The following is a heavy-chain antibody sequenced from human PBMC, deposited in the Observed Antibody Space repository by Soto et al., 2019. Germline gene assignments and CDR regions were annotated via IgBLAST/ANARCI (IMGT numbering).Heavy chain of an antibody. D-gene: IGHD4-17*01. CDR1: GFTFSSYG. CDR3: ARNALKIYGDYVFDY. J-gene: IGHJ4*02. V-gene: IGHV3-33*01. CDR2: IWYDGSNK. Sequence: GGSLRLSCAASGFTFSSYGMHWVRQAPGKGLEWVAVIWYDGSNKYYADSVKGRFTISRDNSKNTLYLQMNSLRAEDTAVYYCARNALKIYGDYVFDYWGQGTLVTVSS.